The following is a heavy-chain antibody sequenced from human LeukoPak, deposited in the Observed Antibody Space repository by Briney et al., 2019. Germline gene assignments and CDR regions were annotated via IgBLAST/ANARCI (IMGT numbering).Heavy chain of an antibody. CDR3: ARSSYYSGSGNYYGMDV. CDR1: GFTFSSYS. CDR2: ISSSSSYM. D-gene: IGHD3-10*01. J-gene: IGHJ6*02. Sequence: PGGSLRLSCAASGFTFSSYSMNWVRQAPGKGLEWVSIISSSSSYMYYADSVKGRFTISRDNAKNSVYLQMNSLRAEDTAVYYCARSSYYSGSGNYYGMDVWGQGTTVTVSS. V-gene: IGHV3-21*01.